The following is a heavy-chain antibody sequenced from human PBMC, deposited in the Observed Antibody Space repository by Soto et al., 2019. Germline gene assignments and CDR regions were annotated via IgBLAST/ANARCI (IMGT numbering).Heavy chain of an antibody. Sequence: ASVKVSCKASGYTFTSYGISWVRQAPGQGLEWMGWISAYNGNTNYAQKLQGRVTMTTDTSTSTAYMELSSLRSEDTAVYYCARAKGERYCSGGSCYPKGDAFDIWGQGTMVTVSS. V-gene: IGHV1-18*01. CDR2: ISAYNGNT. J-gene: IGHJ3*02. CDR1: GYTFTSYG. CDR3: ARAKGERYCSGGSCYPKGDAFDI. D-gene: IGHD2-15*01.